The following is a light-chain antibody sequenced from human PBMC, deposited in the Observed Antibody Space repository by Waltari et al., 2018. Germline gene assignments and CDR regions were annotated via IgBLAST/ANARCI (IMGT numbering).Light chain of an antibody. CDR3: SSNAGYSTWV. V-gene: IGLV2-11*01. Sequence: QSALTHPRPVSGPPGPSVTISCPETRSDLGCYNAGTWYRKHPGKAPELIIYDVSKRPSGVPDRFSGAKSGNTASLTISGLQADDEADYYCSSNAGYSTWVFGGGTKVTVL. CDR1: RSDLGCYNA. CDR2: DVS. J-gene: IGLJ3*02.